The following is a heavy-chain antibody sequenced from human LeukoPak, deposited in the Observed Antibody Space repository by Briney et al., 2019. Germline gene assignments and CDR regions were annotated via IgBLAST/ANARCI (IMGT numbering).Heavy chain of an antibody. V-gene: IGHV1-18*01. CDR3: ARTGDLDYYYYGMDV. J-gene: IGHJ6*02. Sequence: GASVKVSCKASGYTFTSYGISWVRQAPGQGLEWMGWISAYNGNTNYAQKLQGRVTMTTDTSTSTAYMEPRSLRSDDTAVYYCARTGDLDYYYYGMDVWGQGTTVTVSS. CDR2: ISAYNGNT. CDR1: GYTFTSYG. D-gene: IGHD4-17*01.